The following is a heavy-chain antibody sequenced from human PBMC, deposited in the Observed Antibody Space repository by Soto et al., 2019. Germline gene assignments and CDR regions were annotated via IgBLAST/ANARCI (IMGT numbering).Heavy chain of an antibody. CDR2: IYHSGST. J-gene: IGHJ4*02. CDR3: ARGQVVAAQH. V-gene: IGHV4-30-2*01. Sequence: QLQLQESGSGLVKPSQTLSLTCAVSGGSISSGGSSWNWIRQPPGKGLEWIGYIYHSGSTYYNPSLKGRVTISVDRSKNQFSLKLSSVTAADTAVYFCARGQVVAAQHWGQGTLVTVSS. CDR1: GGSISSGGSS. D-gene: IGHD2-15*01.